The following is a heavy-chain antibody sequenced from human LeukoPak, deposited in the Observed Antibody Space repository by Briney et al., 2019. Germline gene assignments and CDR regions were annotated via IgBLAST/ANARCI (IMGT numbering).Heavy chain of an antibody. CDR3: ARVHPGYSYGLYY. D-gene: IGHD5-18*01. V-gene: IGHV4-59*01. CDR1: GGSISSYY. J-gene: IGHJ4*02. CDR2: IYYSGST. Sequence: SETLSLTCTVSGGSISSYYWSWIRQPPGEGLEWIGYIYYSGSTNYNPSLKSRVTISVDTSKNQFSLKLSSVTAADTAVYYCARVHPGYSYGLYYWGQGTLVTVSS.